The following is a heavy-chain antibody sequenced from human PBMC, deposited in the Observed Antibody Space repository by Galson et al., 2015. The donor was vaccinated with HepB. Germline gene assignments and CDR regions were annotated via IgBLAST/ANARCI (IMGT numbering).Heavy chain of an antibody. CDR3: AKTEGDCTSTSCYYNLDY. CDR1: GFTFSSNS. CDR2: ISSSSSYI. J-gene: IGHJ4*02. Sequence: SLRLSCAASGFTFSSNSMNWVRQAPGKGLEWVSSISSSSSYIYYADSVKGRFTISRDNAKNSLYLQMNSLRAEDTAVYYCAKTEGDCTSTSCYYNLDYWGQGTLVTVSS. V-gene: IGHV3-21*01. D-gene: IGHD2-2*01.